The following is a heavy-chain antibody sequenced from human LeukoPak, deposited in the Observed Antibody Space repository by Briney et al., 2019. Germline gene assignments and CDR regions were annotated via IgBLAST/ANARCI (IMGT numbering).Heavy chain of an antibody. V-gene: IGHV4-4*02. Sequence: PSGTLSLTCAVSGGSISSSNWWSWVRQPPGKGLEWIGEIYHSGSTNYNPSLKSRVTISVDKSKNQFSLKLSSVTAADTAVYYCARDFSPHCGPNCYLDAFDIWGQGTMVTVSP. CDR2: IYHSGST. CDR1: GGSISSSNW. J-gene: IGHJ3*02. D-gene: IGHD2-21*01. CDR3: ARDFSPHCGPNCYLDAFDI.